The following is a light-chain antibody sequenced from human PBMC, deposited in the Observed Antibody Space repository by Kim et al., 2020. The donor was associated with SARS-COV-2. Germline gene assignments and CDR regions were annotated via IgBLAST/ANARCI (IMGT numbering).Light chain of an antibody. Sequence: EIVLTQYPATLSLAPGERATLSCGASQSVRSNYLAWYQQKSGQAPRLLVYGASSRATGIPDRFSGSGSGTDFTLTISRLEPEDFALYFCQQYDTSPYTFGQGTKLEI. J-gene: IGKJ2*01. CDR2: GAS. CDR1: QSVRSNY. V-gene: IGKV3-20*01. CDR3: QQYDTSPYT.